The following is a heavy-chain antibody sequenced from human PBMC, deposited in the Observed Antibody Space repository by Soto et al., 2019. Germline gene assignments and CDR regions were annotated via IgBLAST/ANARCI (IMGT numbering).Heavy chain of an antibody. D-gene: IGHD3-16*01. J-gene: IGHJ4*02. CDR1: GGSISSSSYY. Sequence: QLQLQESGPGLVKPSETLSLTCTVSGGSISSSSYYWGWIRQPPGKGLEWIGSIYYSGSTYYNPSLKSRVTISVDTSKNQFSLKLSSVTAADTAVYYCARMPGVLGDDFDYWGQGTLVTVSS. CDR2: IYYSGST. V-gene: IGHV4-39*01. CDR3: ARMPGVLGDDFDY.